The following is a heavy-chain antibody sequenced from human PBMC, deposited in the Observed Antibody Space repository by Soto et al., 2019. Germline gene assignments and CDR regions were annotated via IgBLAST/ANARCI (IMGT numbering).Heavy chain of an antibody. J-gene: IGHJ4*02. CDR3: ARSRPGDGGYDF. CDR2: MSPNSGNT. CDR1: GYTFASYD. Sequence: QVQLVQSGAEVKKPGAPVKVSCKASGYTFASYDINWVRQATGQGPEWMGWMSPNSGNTGYAQKFQGRVIMTRDTSTSTAYMELSSLSPEDTAIYYCARSRPGDGGYDFWGQGTLVTVSS. D-gene: IGHD5-12*01. V-gene: IGHV1-8*01.